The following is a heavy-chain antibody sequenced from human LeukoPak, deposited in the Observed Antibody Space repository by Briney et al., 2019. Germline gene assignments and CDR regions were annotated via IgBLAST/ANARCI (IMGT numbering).Heavy chain of an antibody. J-gene: IGHJ1*01. Sequence: GSSVKVSCKASGGTFSSYAISWVRQAPGQGLEWMGRIIPILGIANYAQKFQGRVTITADKSTSTAYMELSSLRSEDTAVYYCATGMVRGVMGQHWGQGTLVTVSS. CDR3: ATGMVRGVMGQH. D-gene: IGHD3-10*01. CDR1: GGTFSSYA. V-gene: IGHV1-69*04. CDR2: IIPILGIA.